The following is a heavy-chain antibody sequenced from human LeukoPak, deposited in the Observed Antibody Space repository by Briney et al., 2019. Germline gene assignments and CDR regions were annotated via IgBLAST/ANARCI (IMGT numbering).Heavy chain of an antibody. D-gene: IGHD3-22*01. CDR3: ARSNQGSYYDSSRYYYYFDY. CDR1: GDSPSSNSAT. Sequence: SQTPSLTPAISGDSPSSNSATSNSTRHSPSRCLESLARTYYILKWYNDYAVSVKSRININPDTSKNQFSLQLNSVNPEDTAVYYCARSNQGSYYDSSRYYYYFDYWGQGTLVTVSS. J-gene: IGHJ4*02. CDR2: TYYILKWYN. V-gene: IGHV6-1*01.